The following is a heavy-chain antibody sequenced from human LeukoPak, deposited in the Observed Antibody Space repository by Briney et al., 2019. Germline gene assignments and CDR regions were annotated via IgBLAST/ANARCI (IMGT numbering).Heavy chain of an antibody. CDR2: ISGGGDTT. J-gene: IGHJ4*02. CDR1: GFTFSTHA. D-gene: IGHD3-22*01. Sequence: GGYLRLSCAASGFTFSTHARSWVRQAPGKGLEWVSAISGGGDTTYYADSVKGRFTISRDNSKNTLYLQMNSLRAEDTAVYYCAKAGSGYYYVFDYWGQGTLVTVSS. CDR3: AKAGSGYYYVFDY. V-gene: IGHV3-23*01.